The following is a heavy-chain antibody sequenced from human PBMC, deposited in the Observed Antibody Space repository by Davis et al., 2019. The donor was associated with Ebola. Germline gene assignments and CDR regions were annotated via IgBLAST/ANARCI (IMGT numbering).Heavy chain of an antibody. J-gene: IGHJ4*02. D-gene: IGHD5-24*01. Sequence: GESLKISCAASGFTFSAYNIHWVRQAPGKGPEWLSFITTTGSTIYYANSVKGRFSISRDNAKASLFLQMNRLRLEDMGVYYCARRRWDFSNYFDYWGQGVLVTVSS. CDR2: ITTTGSTI. CDR3: ARRRWDFSNYFDY. CDR1: GFTFSAYN. V-gene: IGHV3-48*03.